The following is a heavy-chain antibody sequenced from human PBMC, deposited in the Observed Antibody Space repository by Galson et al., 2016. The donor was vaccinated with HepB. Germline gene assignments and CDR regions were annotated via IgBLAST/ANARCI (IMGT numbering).Heavy chain of an antibody. CDR1: GFTFSTYA. CDR3: ARDQWASGMDV. J-gene: IGHJ6*02. D-gene: IGHD1-26*01. Sequence: SLRLSCAASGFTFSTYAMHWVRQSPGKGLEWVAVISHDGSNKFYADSVKGRFTISRDSSKNTLFLQMNSLRAEDTAIFYCARDQWASGMDVWGHGTTVTVS. CDR2: ISHDGSNK. V-gene: IGHV3-30-3*01.